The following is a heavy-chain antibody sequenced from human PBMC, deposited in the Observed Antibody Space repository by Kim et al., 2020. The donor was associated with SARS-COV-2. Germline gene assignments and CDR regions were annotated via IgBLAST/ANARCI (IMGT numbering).Heavy chain of an antibody. D-gene: IGHD3-3*01. CDR1: GFTFSLCG. CDR3: AGPPRGDFPPPSDF. J-gene: IGHJ4*02. Sequence: GGSLRLSCVASGFTFSLCGMNWVRQAPGKGLEWVSGISSDDERIDYADSVKGRFTISRDNSKNTLFLQMNSLRAEDTAVYYCAGPPRGDFPPPSDFWRQGTLVTV. CDR2: ISSDDERI. V-gene: IGHV3-23*01.